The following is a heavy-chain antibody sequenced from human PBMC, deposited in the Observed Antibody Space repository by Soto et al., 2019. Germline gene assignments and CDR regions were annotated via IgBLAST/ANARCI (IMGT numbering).Heavy chain of an antibody. CDR3: AKDGSHNFDY. V-gene: IGHV3-30*18. Sequence: QVQLVESGGGVVQPGRSLRLSCAASGFTFSHYAMHWVRQAPGKGLEWVALMSYGGSNDYYADSVKGRFTISRDNSKNTLYLQMNSLRAEDTAVYYCAKDGSHNFDYWGQGTLVTVSS. CDR2: MSYGGSND. J-gene: IGHJ4*02. CDR1: GFTFSHYA. D-gene: IGHD1-26*01.